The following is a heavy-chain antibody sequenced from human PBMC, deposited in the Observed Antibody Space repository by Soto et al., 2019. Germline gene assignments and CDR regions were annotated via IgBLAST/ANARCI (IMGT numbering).Heavy chain of an antibody. CDR1: GGSISSGGYY. V-gene: IGHV4-31*03. Sequence: PSETLSLTCTVSGGSISSGGYYWSWIRQHPGKGLEWIGYIYYSGSTYYNPSLKSRVTISVDTSKNQFSLKLSSVTAADTAVYYWAREVGSSGGMDVGGQGTTVTVSS. J-gene: IGHJ6*02. CDR3: AREVGSSGGMDV. CDR2: IYYSGST. D-gene: IGHD2-15*01.